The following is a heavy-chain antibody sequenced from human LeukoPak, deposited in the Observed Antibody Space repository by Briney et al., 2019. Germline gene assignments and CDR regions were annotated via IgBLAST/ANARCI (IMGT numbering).Heavy chain of an antibody. V-gene: IGHV3-74*03. CDR2: INGDGSNT. Sequence: PGGSLRLSCAASGFTFSSHWMHWVRQAPGKGLVWVSRINGDGSNTTYADSVKGRFTISRDNAKNTLYLQMNSLRAEDTAVYYCTRDLGRSGWIDAFDIWGQGTTVTVFS. D-gene: IGHD6-19*01. CDR3: TRDLGRSGWIDAFDI. J-gene: IGHJ3*02. CDR1: GFTFSSHW.